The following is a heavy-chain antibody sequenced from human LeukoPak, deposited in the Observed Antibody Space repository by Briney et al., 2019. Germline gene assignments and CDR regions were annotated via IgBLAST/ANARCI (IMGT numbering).Heavy chain of an antibody. Sequence: GASVKVSCKASGGTFSSYAISWVRQAPGQGLEWMGGIIPIFGTANYAQKFQGRVTITADESTSTAYMELSSLRSEDTAVYYCARDLGPYDSSGTSLGYWGQGTLVTVSS. CDR2: IIPIFGTA. J-gene: IGHJ4*02. V-gene: IGHV1-69*13. CDR3: ARDLGPYDSSGTSLGY. CDR1: GGTFSSYA. D-gene: IGHD3-22*01.